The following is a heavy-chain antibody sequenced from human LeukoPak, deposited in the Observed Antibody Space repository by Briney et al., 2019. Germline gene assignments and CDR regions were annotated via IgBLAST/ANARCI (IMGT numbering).Heavy chain of an antibody. D-gene: IGHD3-22*01. CDR1: GFTFSSYS. CDR2: ISSSSSYI. CDR3: ARVVDGYYYDSSGRAFDP. V-gene: IGHV3-21*01. J-gene: IGHJ5*02. Sequence: PGGSLRLSCAASGFTFSSYSMNWVRQAPGKGLEWVSSISSSSSYIYFADSVKGRFTISRDNAKNSLYLQMNSLRAEDTAVYYCARVVDGYYYDSSGRAFDPWGQGTLVTVSS.